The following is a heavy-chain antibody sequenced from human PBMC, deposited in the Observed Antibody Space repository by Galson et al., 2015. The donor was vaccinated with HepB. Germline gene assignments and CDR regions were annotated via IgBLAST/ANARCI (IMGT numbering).Heavy chain of an antibody. V-gene: IGHV2-70*01. Sequence: PALVKPTQTLTVTCTFSGFSFSTSGMCVSWIRQPPGKALEWLALIDWDDTKYYSTALKTRLTISKDTSKNQVVLTMTNMDPVDTATYYCARSIAVAGSYHYYGMDVWGQGTTVTVAS. CDR2: IDWDDTK. CDR1: GFSFSTSGMC. CDR3: ARSIAVAGSYHYYGMDV. J-gene: IGHJ6*02. D-gene: IGHD6-19*01.